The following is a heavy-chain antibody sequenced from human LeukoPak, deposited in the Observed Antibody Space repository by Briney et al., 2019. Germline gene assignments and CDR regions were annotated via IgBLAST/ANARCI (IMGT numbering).Heavy chain of an antibody. CDR2: IRSDGSTK. J-gene: IGHJ4*02. V-gene: IGHV3-30*02. CDR3: AKDDPKAYFDY. CDR1: GFTFNSYG. Sequence: GGSLRLSCAASGFTFNSYGMDWVRQAPGKGLEWVAFIRSDGSTKYYADPVKGRFTISRDNSKNTVYLQMNSLRAEDTAVYYCAKDDPKAYFDYWGQGNLVTVSS.